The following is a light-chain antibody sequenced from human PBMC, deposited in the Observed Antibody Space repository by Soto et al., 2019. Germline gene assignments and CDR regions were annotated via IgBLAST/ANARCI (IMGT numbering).Light chain of an antibody. J-gene: IGKJ1*01. CDR1: QSVDSSF. CDR3: QQYVSAVT. V-gene: IGKV3-20*01. CDR2: GAS. Sequence: EIVLTQSPGSLSLSPGERATLSCRASQSVDSSFFGWYQQKPGQAPRLLIYGASNRATGIPDRFSGRGSGTDFTLTITGLEPEDFAVYYCQQYVSAVTFGQGTKVEIK.